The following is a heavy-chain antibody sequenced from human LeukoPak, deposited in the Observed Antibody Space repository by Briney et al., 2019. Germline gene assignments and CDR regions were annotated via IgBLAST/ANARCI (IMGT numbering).Heavy chain of an antibody. J-gene: IGHJ4*02. Sequence: GGSLRLSCAASGFTFGSYAMSWVRQAPGKGLEWVSVVSGSGDSTYYADSFKGRFAISRDNSKNTLYLQMNSLRAEDTAVYYCAKDSLYSSSWYSLDYWGQGTLVTVSS. CDR2: VSGSGDST. V-gene: IGHV3-23*01. CDR3: AKDSLYSSSWYSLDY. D-gene: IGHD6-13*01. CDR1: GFTFGSYA.